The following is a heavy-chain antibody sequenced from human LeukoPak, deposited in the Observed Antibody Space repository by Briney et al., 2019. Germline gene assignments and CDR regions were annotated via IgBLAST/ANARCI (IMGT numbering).Heavy chain of an antibody. CDR3: TRGSIAYYYMDV. CDR2: INHSGST. D-gene: IGHD3-22*01. Sequence: SETLSLTCAVYGGSFSGYYWSWIRQPPGKGLEWIGEINHSGSTNYNPSLKSRVTISVDTSKNQFSLKLSSVTAADTAVYYCTRGSIAYYYMDVWGKGTTVTVSS. V-gene: IGHV4-34*01. CDR1: GGSFSGYY. J-gene: IGHJ6*03.